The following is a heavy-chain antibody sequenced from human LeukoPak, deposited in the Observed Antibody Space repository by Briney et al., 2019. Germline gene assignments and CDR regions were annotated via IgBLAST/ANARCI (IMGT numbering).Heavy chain of an antibody. V-gene: IGHV1-2*02. CDR2: INPNSGGT. D-gene: IGHD3-22*01. Sequence: GASVKVSCKASGYTFTGYYMHWVRQAPGQGLEWMGWINPNSGGTNYAQKFQGRVTMTRDTSISTAYMELSRLRSDDTAVYYCAKRSGYYYECYFDYWGQGTLVTVSS. J-gene: IGHJ4*02. CDR1: GYTFTGYY. CDR3: AKRSGYYYECYFDY.